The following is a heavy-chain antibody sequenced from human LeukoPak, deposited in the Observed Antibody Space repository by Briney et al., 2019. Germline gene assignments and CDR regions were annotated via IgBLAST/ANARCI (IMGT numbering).Heavy chain of an antibody. CDR2: IYYSGST. V-gene: IGHV4-59*08. CDR3: ARQPNSSGWYVSGYFDY. J-gene: IGHJ4*02. CDR1: GGSISSYY. D-gene: IGHD6-19*01. Sequence: SETLSLTCTVSGGSISSYYWGWIRQPPGKGLEWIGYIYYSGSTNYNPSLKSRVTISVDTSKNQFSLKLSSVTAADTAVYYCARQPNSSGWYVSGYFDYWGQGTLVTVSS.